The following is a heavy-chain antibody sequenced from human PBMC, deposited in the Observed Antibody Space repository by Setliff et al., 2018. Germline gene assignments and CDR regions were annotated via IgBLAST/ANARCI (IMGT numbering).Heavy chain of an antibody. CDR1: GFTFSSYW. Sequence: PGGSLRLSCAASGFTFSSYWMSWVRQAPGKGLEWVANIKQDGSEKYYVDSVNGRFTISRDNSKNTLYLQMNSLRAEHTAVYYCAKDSGWFLPFDTLGQRTLVTV. J-gene: IGHJ4*02. D-gene: IGHD6-19*01. CDR3: AKDSGWFLPFDT. CDR2: IKQDGSEK. V-gene: IGHV3-7*01.